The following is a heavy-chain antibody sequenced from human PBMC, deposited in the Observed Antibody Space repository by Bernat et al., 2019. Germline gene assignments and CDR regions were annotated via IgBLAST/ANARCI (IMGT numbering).Heavy chain of an antibody. Sequence: EVQLVESWGGLVQPGGSLRLSCAASGFTFSNYWMSWVRQAPGKGLEWVANIKKDGDDKYYVDSVKGRFTISRDNAKNSLYLQMNTLRAEDTAVYYCATSGAAAKFDCWGQGILVTVSS. D-gene: IGHD6-13*01. CDR3: ATSGAAAKFDC. J-gene: IGHJ4*02. CDR2: IKKDGDDK. CDR1: GFTFSNYW. V-gene: IGHV3-7*01.